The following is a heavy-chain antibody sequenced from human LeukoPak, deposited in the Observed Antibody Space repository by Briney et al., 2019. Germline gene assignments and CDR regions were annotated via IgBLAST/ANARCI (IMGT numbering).Heavy chain of an antibody. J-gene: IGHJ4*02. CDR2: IYYSGST. D-gene: IGHD3-10*01. Sequence: PSQTLSLTCTVSGGSISSGGYYWSWIRQHPGKGLEWIGYIYYSGSTYYNPSLKSRVTISVDTSKNQFSLKLSSVTAADTAVYFCARDNYYYGSGSYLFDQWGQGPLVTVSS. V-gene: IGHV4-31*03. CDR1: GGSISSGGYY. CDR3: ARDNYYYGSGSYLFDQ.